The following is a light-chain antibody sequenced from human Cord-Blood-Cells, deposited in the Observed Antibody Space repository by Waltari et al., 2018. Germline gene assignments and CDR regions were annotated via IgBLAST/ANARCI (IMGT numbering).Light chain of an antibody. CDR1: QSISSY. J-gene: IGKJ2*01. Sequence: DIQMTQSPSSTSASVGDRVTITCRASQSISSYLNWYQQKPGKAPKLLIYAASSLQSGVPSRFSGSGSGTDFTLTISSLQPEDFATYYCQQSYSTPRTFGQGTKLEIK. CDR3: QQSYSTPRT. CDR2: AAS. V-gene: IGKV1-39*01.